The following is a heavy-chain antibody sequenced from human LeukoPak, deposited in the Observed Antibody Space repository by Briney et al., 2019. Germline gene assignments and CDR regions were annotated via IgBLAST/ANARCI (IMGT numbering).Heavy chain of an antibody. Sequence: GGSLRLSCAASGFTFSSYWMHWVRQAPGKGLVWVSRINRDGSSTSYADSVKGRFTISRDNAKNTLYLQMNSLRAEDTAVYYCASANLLSGWYDDYGMDVWGQGTTVTVSS. CDR1: GFTFSSYW. CDR2: INRDGSST. V-gene: IGHV3-74*01. J-gene: IGHJ6*02. CDR3: ASANLLSGWYDDYGMDV. D-gene: IGHD6-19*01.